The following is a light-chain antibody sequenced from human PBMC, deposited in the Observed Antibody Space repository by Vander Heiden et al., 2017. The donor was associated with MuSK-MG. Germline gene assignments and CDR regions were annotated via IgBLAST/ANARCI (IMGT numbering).Light chain of an antibody. Sequence: ETALTQPPATLSSSLGERATLTCRASQGISNYLAWYQQKPGQAPKLLIYDASNWDTGVPARFSGSGSGTDFTLTISSLQPEDFAIYYCQQYSNYPLTFGGGTRVEIK. CDR1: QGISNY. CDR3: QQYSNYPLT. J-gene: IGKJ4*01. CDR2: DAS. V-gene: IGKV3D-11*01.